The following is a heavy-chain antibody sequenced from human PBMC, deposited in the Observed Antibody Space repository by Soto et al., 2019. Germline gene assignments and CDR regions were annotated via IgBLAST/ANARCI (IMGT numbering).Heavy chain of an antibody. V-gene: IGHV4-39*01. CDR3: ARLPYAIHFDY. Sequence: SETLSPTCTVSGGSISSSSYYWGWIRQPPGKGLEWIGSIYYSGSTYYNPSLKSRVTISVDTSKNQFSLKLSSVTAADTAVYYCARLPYAIHFDYWGQGTLVTVSS. CDR1: GGSISSSSYY. D-gene: IGHD2-8*01. CDR2: IYYSGST. J-gene: IGHJ4*02.